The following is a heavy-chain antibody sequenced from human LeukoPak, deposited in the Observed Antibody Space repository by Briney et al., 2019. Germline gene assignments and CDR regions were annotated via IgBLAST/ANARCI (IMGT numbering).Heavy chain of an antibody. Sequence: PGGSLRLSCAASGFTLSSYSMNWVRQAPGKRLEWVSSISTSSSYIYYTDSGKGRFTISRDYAKNSLYLQMNSLRAEDTAVYYCVREGGWGRIDSAFDIWGQGTMVTVSS. CDR1: GFTLSSYS. CDR2: ISTSSSYI. V-gene: IGHV3-21*01. J-gene: IGHJ3*02. D-gene: IGHD3-10*01. CDR3: VREGGWGRIDSAFDI.